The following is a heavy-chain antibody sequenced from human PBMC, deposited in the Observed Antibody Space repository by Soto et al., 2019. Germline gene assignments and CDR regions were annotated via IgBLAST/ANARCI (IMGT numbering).Heavy chain of an antibody. V-gene: IGHV1-69*13. CDR3: ARAMVRETAEPPFDP. CDR1: GGTFSSYA. J-gene: IGHJ5*02. Sequence: ASVKVSCKASGGTFSSYAISWVRQAPEQGLEWMGGIIPIFGTANYAQKFQGRVTITADESTSTAYMELSSLRSEDTAVYYCARAMVRETAEPPFDPWGQGTLVTVSS. CDR2: IIPIFGTA. D-gene: IGHD3-10*01.